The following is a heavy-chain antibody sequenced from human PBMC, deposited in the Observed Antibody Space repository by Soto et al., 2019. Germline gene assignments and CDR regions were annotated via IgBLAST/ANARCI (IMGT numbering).Heavy chain of an antibody. J-gene: IGHJ4*02. CDR2: IGSSGSNT. D-gene: IGHD4-4*01. CDR1: GFTFSSYA. Sequence: SGGSLRLSCAASGFTFSSYAMTWVRQAPGKGLEWVSTIGSSGSNTYYADSVKGRFTISRDNSKNTLYLQMNSLRAEDTAVYFCANAAHMTTSLHLDYWGQGIQVTVSS. V-gene: IGHV3-23*01. CDR3: ANAAHMTTSLHLDY.